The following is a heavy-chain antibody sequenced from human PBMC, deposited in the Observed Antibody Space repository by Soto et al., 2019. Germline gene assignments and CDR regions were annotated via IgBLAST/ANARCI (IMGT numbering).Heavy chain of an antibody. CDR2: ISAYNGNT. V-gene: IGHV1-18*01. CDR1: GYTFTSYG. J-gene: IGHJ5*02. D-gene: IGHD3-22*01. Sequence: SVKVSCKASGYTFTSYGISWVRQAPGQGLEWMGWISAYNGNTNYAQKLQGRVTMTTDTSTSTAYMELRSLRSDDTAVYYCARDAYDSSGYPNTNWFDPWGQGTLVTVSS. CDR3: ARDAYDSSGYPNTNWFDP.